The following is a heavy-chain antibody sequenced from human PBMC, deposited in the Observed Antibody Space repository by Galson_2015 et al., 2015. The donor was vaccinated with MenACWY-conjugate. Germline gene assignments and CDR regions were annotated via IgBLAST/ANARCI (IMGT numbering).Heavy chain of an antibody. V-gene: IGHV6-1*01. Sequence: CAISGDRVSSHSAAWNWVRQSPSRGREGLGRTYYRSKWYNDYALSVKSRVTITPDTSKNQLSLQLYSVTPEDTAMYYCARQYSWGFDYWGQGTLVTVSS. CDR1: GDRVSSHSAA. D-gene: IGHD1-26*01. J-gene: IGHJ4*02. CDR2: TYYRSKWYN. CDR3: ARQYSWGFDY.